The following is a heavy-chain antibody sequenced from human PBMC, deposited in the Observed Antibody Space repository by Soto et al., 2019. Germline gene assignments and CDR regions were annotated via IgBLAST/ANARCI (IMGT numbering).Heavy chain of an antibody. CDR3: TRFIAVAGTGDY. V-gene: IGHV3-73*02. CDR1: GFTFSGSA. Sequence: EVQLVESGGGLVQPGGSLKLSCAASGFTFSGSAMHWVRQASGKGLEWVGRIRSEANSYATAYAASVKGRFTISRDDSKNTAYLQMNSLKTEDTAVYYCTRFIAVAGTGDYWGQGTLVTVSS. CDR2: IRSEANSYAT. J-gene: IGHJ4*02. D-gene: IGHD6-19*01.